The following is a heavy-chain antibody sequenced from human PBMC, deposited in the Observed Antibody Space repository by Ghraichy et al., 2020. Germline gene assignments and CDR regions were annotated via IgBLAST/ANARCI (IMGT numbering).Heavy chain of an antibody. V-gene: IGHV3-23*01. CDR2: ISGSGAST. CDR1: GFIFSGYA. Sequence: GGSLRLSCAASGFIFSGYAMTWVRQAPGKGLEWVSAISGSGASTYYADSVKGRFTISRDNSNNTLYLQMNSLRAEDAAVYYCAKDVGSDYGDYGDAFDIWGQGTMVTVSS. J-gene: IGHJ3*02. CDR3: AKDVGSDYGDYGDAFDI. D-gene: IGHD4-17*01.